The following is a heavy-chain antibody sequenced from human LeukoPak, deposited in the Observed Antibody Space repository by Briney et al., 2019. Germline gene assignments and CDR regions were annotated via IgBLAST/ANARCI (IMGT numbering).Heavy chain of an antibody. Sequence: ASVKVSCKASGYTFTDYYMHWVRQAPGQGLEWMGWINPNSGVTNYAQNFQGRVTTTRDTSISTAYMELTWLSSDDTAVYYCARERSNGGLRLDFWGQGTLVTASS. CDR2: INPNSGVT. D-gene: IGHD3-16*01. J-gene: IGHJ4*02. CDR1: GYTFTDYY. V-gene: IGHV1-2*02. CDR3: ARERSNGGLRLDF.